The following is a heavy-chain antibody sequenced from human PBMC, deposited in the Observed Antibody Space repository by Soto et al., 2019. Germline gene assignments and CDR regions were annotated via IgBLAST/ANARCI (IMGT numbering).Heavy chain of an antibody. CDR2: ISYDGSNK. Sequence: GGSLRLSCAASGFTFISYAMHWVRQAPGKGLEWVAVISYDGSNKYYADSVKGRFTISRDNSKNTLYLQMNSLRAEDTAVYYCARDGDGPYYYGMDVWGQGTTVTVSS. J-gene: IGHJ6*02. V-gene: IGHV3-30-3*01. CDR3: ARDGDGPYYYGMDV. CDR1: GFTFISYA. D-gene: IGHD7-27*01.